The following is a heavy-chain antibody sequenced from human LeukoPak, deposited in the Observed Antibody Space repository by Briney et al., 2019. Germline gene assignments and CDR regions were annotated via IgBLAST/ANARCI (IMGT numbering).Heavy chain of an antibody. V-gene: IGHV1-69*06. CDR1: GGTIYNYA. CDR2: IIPIFGTA. Sequence: SVKVSCKPSGGTIYNYAIRWVRQAPGQGLEWMGGIIPIFGTANYAQKFQGRVTITADKATSTAYMELSNLRSEDTAVYYCARCRLYLPAVRVGWFDPWGQGTLVTVSS. D-gene: IGHD1-26*01. J-gene: IGHJ5*02. CDR3: ARCRLYLPAVRVGWFDP.